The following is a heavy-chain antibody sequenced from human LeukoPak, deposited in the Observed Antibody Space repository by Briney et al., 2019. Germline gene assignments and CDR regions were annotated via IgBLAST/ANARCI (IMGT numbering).Heavy chain of an antibody. D-gene: IGHD3-22*01. Sequence: PSETLSLTCTVSGGSMNGYYWNWIRQSPGKGLEWIGYIYYNGNSNYNPSLKSRVTISVDTSKNQFSLKLSSVTAADTAVYYCARATDSSGYYGVGDPWGQGTLVTVSS. V-gene: IGHV4-59*01. CDR1: GGSMNGYY. J-gene: IGHJ5*02. CDR2: IYYNGNS. CDR3: ARATDSSGYYGVGDP.